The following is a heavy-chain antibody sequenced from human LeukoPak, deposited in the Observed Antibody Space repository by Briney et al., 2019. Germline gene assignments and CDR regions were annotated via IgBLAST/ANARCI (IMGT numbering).Heavy chain of an antibody. J-gene: IGHJ4*02. CDR1: GFSFDECA. CDR3: AKAHTSGWCHFDY. CDR2: ISGSGGST. Sequence: PGGSLRLSCAASGFSFDECAMHWVRQAPGKGLEWVSVISGSGGSTYYADSVKGRFTISRDYSKNTLYLQMNTLSAEDTAVYYCAKAHTSGWCHFDYWGQGTLVTVSS. D-gene: IGHD6-19*01. V-gene: IGHV3-23*01.